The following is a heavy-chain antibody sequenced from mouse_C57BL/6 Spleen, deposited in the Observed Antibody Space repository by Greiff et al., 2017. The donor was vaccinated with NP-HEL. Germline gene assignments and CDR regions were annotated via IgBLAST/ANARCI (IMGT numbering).Heavy chain of an antibody. CDR3: AKTGAYYSNYGAY. D-gene: IGHD2-5*01. Sequence: VKLEESGPGLVAPSQSLSITCTVSGFSLTSSGVSWVRPPPGTGLEWLGVIWGDGSTNYHSALISRLRLSKDNSKSQVLLKLNSLQTDDTATYYCAKTGAYYSNYGAYWGQGTLVTVSA. J-gene: IGHJ3*01. CDR1: GFSLTSSG. V-gene: IGHV2-3*01. CDR2: IWGDGST.